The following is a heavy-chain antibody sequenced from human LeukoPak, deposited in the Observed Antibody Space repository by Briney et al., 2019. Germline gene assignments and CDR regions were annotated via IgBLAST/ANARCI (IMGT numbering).Heavy chain of an antibody. V-gene: IGHV4-4*07. CDR1: GGSISSYY. Sequence: PSETLSLTCTVSGGSISSYYWSWLRQPAGKGLEWSGRIYTSGSTNYNPSLKSRVTISVDTSKNQFSLKLSSVTAADTAVYYCARGPYYYDSSGSEDYWGQGTLVTVSS. D-gene: IGHD3-22*01. CDR2: IYTSGST. J-gene: IGHJ4*02. CDR3: ARGPYYYDSSGSEDY.